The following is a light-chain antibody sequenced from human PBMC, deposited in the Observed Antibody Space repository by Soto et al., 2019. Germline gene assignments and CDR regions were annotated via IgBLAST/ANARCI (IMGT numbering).Light chain of an antibody. J-gene: IGKJ1*01. CDR2: GAS. CDR3: QQYGSSPPT. CDR1: QSVSSSY. Sequence: EIVLTQSPGTLSLSPGERATLSCRASQSVSSSYLAWYQPKPGQAPRLLIYGASSRATGIPDRFSGSGSGKDFNLTSSRLEPEDFAVYYCQQYGSSPPTFGQGTKVEIK. V-gene: IGKV3-20*01.